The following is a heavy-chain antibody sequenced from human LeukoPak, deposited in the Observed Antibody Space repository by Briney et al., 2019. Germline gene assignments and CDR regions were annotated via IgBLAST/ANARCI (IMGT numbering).Heavy chain of an antibody. V-gene: IGHV1-18*04. CDR3: AIDLGCSGGSCYSLHSNFDY. D-gene: IGHD2-15*01. CDR1: GYTFTSYG. CDR2: ISAYNGNT. J-gene: IGHJ4*02. Sequence: GASVKVSCKASGYTFTSYGISWVRQAPGQGLEWMGWISAYNGNTNYAQKLQGRVTMTTDTSTSTAYMELRSLRSDDTAVYYCAIDLGCSGGSCYSLHSNFDYWGQGTLVTVSS.